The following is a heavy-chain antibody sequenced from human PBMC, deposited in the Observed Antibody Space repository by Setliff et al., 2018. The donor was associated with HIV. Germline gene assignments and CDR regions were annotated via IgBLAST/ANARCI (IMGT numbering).Heavy chain of an antibody. D-gene: IGHD3-10*01. CDR3: ARGRLLWSGSYYYYYMDV. Sequence: PGGSLRLSCRTSEFSFGDFGVSWVRQAPGKGLEWVASVSPDGGRNHCVGSVKGRFTASRDNAKTSLYLQMNSLRAEDTAVYYCARGRLLWSGSYYYYYMDVWGKGTTVTVSS. V-gene: IGHV3-7*03. CDR1: EFSFGDFG. CDR2: VSPDGGRN. J-gene: IGHJ6*03.